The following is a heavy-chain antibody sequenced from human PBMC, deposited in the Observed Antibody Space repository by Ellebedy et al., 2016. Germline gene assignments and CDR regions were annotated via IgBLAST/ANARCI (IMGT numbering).Heavy chain of an antibody. Sequence: SLKISCATSGFTFDDYALHWVRQVPGKGLEWVSGISWNSAAIGYGGAVKGRFTISRDSAKNYLYLQMNSLRVEDTALYFCAKGTMDYLHHWGQGTLVTVSS. V-gene: IGHV3-9*01. D-gene: IGHD3-10*01. CDR2: ISWNSAAI. CDR1: GFTFDDYA. CDR3: AKGTMDYLHH. J-gene: IGHJ4*02.